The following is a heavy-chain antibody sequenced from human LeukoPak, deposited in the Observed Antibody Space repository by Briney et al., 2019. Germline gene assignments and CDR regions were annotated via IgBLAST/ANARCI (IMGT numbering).Heavy chain of an antibody. CDR3: ARDEGRKGSSYYFDY. J-gene: IGHJ4*02. V-gene: IGHV3-7*01. CDR2: IKQDGSEK. CDR1: GFTFSSYW. D-gene: IGHD6-6*01. Sequence: GGSLRLSCAGSGFTFSSYWMSWVRQAPGKGLEWVANIKQDGSEKYYVDSVKGRFTISRDNAKNSLYLQMNSPRAEDTAVYYCARDEGRKGSSYYFDYWGQGTLVTVSS.